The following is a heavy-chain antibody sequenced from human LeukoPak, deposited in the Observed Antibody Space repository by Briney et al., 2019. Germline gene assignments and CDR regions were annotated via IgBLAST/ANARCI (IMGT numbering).Heavy chain of an antibody. CDR2: ISYDGSNK. Sequence: GGSLRLSCAASGFTFSSYGMHWVRQAPGKGLEWVAVISYDGSNKYYADSVKGRFTISGDNSKNTLYLQMNSLRAEDTAVYYCAKDRCSSTSCYYYGMDVWGQGTTVTVSS. CDR1: GFTFSSYG. D-gene: IGHD2-2*01. J-gene: IGHJ6*02. V-gene: IGHV3-30*18. CDR3: AKDRCSSTSCYYYGMDV.